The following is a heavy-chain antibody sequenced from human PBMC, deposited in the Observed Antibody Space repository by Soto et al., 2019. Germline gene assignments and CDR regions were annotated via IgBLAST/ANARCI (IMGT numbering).Heavy chain of an antibody. Sequence: VSVKVSCKASGYTFTSYGISWVRQDPGQGLEWMGWISAYNGNTNYAQKLQGRVTMTTDTSTSTAYMELRSLRSDDTAVYYCARGDDIVVVPPADNWFDPWSQGTLVTVSS. D-gene: IGHD2-2*01. CDR2: ISAYNGNT. CDR1: GYTFTSYG. J-gene: IGHJ5*02. CDR3: ARGDDIVVVPPADNWFDP. V-gene: IGHV1-18*01.